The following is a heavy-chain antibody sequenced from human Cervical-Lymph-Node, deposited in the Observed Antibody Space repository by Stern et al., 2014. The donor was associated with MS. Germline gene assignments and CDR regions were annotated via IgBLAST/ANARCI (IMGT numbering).Heavy chain of an antibody. CDR1: GGSISSSSYY. J-gene: IGHJ3*02. CDR2: IYYSGST. D-gene: IGHD5-24*01. Sequence: VQLVESGPGLVKPSETLSLTCTVSGGSISSSSYYWGWIRQPPGKGLEWIGSIYYSGSTYYNPSLKSRVTISVDQSKNPFSLKLSSVTAADTAVYYCARHGGGPHNYPAFDIWGQGTMVTVSS. V-gene: IGHV4-39*01. CDR3: ARHGGGPHNYPAFDI.